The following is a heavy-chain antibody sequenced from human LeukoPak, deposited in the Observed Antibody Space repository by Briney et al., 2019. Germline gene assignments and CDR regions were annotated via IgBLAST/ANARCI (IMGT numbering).Heavy chain of an antibody. J-gene: IGHJ4*02. Sequence: PGGSLRLSCAASGFNFSSYSMNWVRQAPGKGLEWVSSISSSSSYIYYADSVKGRFTISRDNAKNSLYLQMNSLRAEDTAVYYCAREPYYYDSSGYSDYWGQGTLVTVSS. D-gene: IGHD3-22*01. V-gene: IGHV3-21*01. CDR3: AREPYYYDSSGYSDY. CDR1: GFNFSSYS. CDR2: ISSSSSYI.